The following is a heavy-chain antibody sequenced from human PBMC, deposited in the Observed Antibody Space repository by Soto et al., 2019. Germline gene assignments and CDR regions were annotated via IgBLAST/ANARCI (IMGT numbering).Heavy chain of an antibody. CDR1: GVSIDYHY. CDR2: VYHSGST. J-gene: IGHJ4*02. CDR3: ARAAEAYSSRSQLDY. V-gene: IGHV4-59*11. Sequence: SETLSLTCTVSGVSIDYHYWNWIRQPPGKGLEWIGYVYHSGSTKYSPSLESRVTISVDTSKNQFYLKMSYVTAADTAVYYCARAAEAYSSRSQLDYWGQGALVTVSS. D-gene: IGHD6-13*01.